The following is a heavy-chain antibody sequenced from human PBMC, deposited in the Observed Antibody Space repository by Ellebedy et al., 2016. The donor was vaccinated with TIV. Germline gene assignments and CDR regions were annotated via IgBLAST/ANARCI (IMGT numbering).Heavy chain of an antibody. V-gene: IGHV4-61*05. D-gene: IGHD3-9*01. CDR2: IYYSGST. CDR1: GGSISSSSYY. CDR3: ARRLGLRYLLGGAGYWFDP. Sequence: SETLSLXCTVSGGSISSSSYYWGWIRQPPGKGLEWIGYIYYSGSTNYNPSLKSRVTISVDTSKNQFSLKLSSVTAADTAVYYCARRLGLRYLLGGAGYWFDPWGQGTLVTVSS. J-gene: IGHJ5*02.